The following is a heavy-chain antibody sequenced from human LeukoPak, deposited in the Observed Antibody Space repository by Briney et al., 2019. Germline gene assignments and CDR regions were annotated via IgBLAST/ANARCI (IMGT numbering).Heavy chain of an antibody. CDR1: GYTFTSYY. V-gene: IGHV1-46*01. D-gene: IGHD3-3*01. J-gene: IGHJ6*02. CDR3: AREPILRFLEWPPPAPYYYYYGMDV. Sequence: ASVKVSCKASGYTFTSYYMHWVRQAPGQGLEWMGTINPSGGSTSYAQKFQGRVTMTRDTSTSTVYMELSSLRSEDTAVYYCAREPILRFLEWPPPAPYYYYYGMDVWGQGTTVTVSS. CDR2: INPSGGST.